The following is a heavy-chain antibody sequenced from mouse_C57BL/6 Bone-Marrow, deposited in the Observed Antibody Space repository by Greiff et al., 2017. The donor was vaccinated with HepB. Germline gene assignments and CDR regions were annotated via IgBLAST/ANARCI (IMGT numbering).Heavy chain of an antibody. CDR2: IDPSDSYT. Sequence: VQLQQPGAELVKPGASVKLSCQASGYTFTSYWMQWVKQRPGQGLEWIGEIDPSDSYTNYNQKFKGKATLTVDTSSSTAYMQLSSLTSEDSAVYYCARHPRPAYYSNSLCAYWGQGTLVTVSA. V-gene: IGHV1-50*01. CDR1: GYTFTSYW. D-gene: IGHD2-5*01. CDR3: ARHPRPAYYSNSLCAY. J-gene: IGHJ3*01.